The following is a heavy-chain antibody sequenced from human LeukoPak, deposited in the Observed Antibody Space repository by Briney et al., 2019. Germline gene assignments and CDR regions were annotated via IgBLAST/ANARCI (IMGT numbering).Heavy chain of an antibody. J-gene: IGHJ6*03. CDR1: GFIFSDYY. Sequence: PGGSLRPSRAASGFIFSDYYMTWIRPAPGKGLGWVAHIDVRGDSLLYADPVKGRFTISRDSAKNSLYLQMNSLRVEDTAVYYCAREDNVWNLLYNYYMDVWGKGTTVTVSS. CDR3: AREDNVWNLLYNYYMDV. CDR2: IDVRGDSL. V-gene: IGHV3-11*01. D-gene: IGHD1-1*01.